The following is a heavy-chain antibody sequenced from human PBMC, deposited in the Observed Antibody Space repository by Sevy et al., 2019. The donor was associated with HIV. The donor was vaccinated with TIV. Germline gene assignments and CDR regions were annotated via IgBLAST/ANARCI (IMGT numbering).Heavy chain of an antibody. D-gene: IGHD3-10*01. CDR1: GFTLSSYA. CDR2: ISGSGGGT. V-gene: IGHV3-23*01. J-gene: IGHJ6*03. CDR3: AKNVGSGSYPDYYYYYYMDV. Sequence: GGSLRLSCTASGFTLSSYAMSWVRQAPGKGLEWVSAISGSGGGTYYADSVKGRFTISRDNSKNTLYLQMNSLRAEDTAVYYCAKNVGSGSYPDYYYYYYMDVWGKGTTVTVSS.